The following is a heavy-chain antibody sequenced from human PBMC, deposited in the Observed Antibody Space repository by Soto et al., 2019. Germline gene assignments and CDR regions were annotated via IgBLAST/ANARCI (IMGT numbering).Heavy chain of an antibody. CDR3: ARDWGIQYTDSSDYIPHLDC. D-gene: IGHD3-22*01. CDR2: IANDGYTI. Sequence: EEQLVESGGGLVQPGGSLRLSCVVSGFTLSPYGMNWVRHAPGKGLEWVSFIANDGYTIYYADSVKGRFTISRDPAKNSLYLQMNSLRDEDTAVYDCARDWGIQYTDSSDYIPHLDCWGQGTLVTVSS. V-gene: IGHV3-48*02. J-gene: IGHJ4*02. CDR1: GFTLSPYG.